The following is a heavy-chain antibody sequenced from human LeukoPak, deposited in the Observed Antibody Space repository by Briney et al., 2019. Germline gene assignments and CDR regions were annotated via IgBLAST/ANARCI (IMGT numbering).Heavy chain of an antibody. CDR1: GWSFSGYY. CDR3: ARDLALPFDY. V-gene: IGHV4-34*01. CDR2: INHSGST. Sequence: SETLSLTCAVYGWSFSGYYWSWVRQPPGKGLEWIGEINHSGSTNYNPSLKSRVTISVDTSKNQFSLKLSSVTAADTAVYYRARDLALPFDYWGQGTLVTVSS. J-gene: IGHJ4*02.